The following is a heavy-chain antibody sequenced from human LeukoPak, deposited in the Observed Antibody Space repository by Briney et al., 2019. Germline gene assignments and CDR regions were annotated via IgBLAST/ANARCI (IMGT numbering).Heavy chain of an antibody. CDR1: GYTFTGYY. CDR3: ARGRYGYSYGPYFDY. CDR2: INPNSGGT. D-gene: IGHD5-18*01. J-gene: IGHJ4*02. V-gene: IGHV1-2*06. Sequence: APVKVSCKASGYTFTGYYMHWVRQAPGQGLEWVGRINPNSGGTNYAQKFQGRVTMTRDTSISTAYMELSRLRSDDTAVYYCARGRYGYSYGPYFDYWGQGTLVTVSS.